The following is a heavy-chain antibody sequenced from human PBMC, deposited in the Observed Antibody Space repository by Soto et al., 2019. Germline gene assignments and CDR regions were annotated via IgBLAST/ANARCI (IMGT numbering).Heavy chain of an antibody. CDR1: GLTLRCSG. J-gene: IGHJ5*02. D-gene: IGHD6-13*01. V-gene: IGHV3-30*18. CDR2: ISYDGSNK. Sequence: GRSLGISFAASGLTLRCSGMHWVRQTPGKGLEWVAVISYDGSNKYYADSVKGRFTISRDNFKNTLHLQMNSLRAEDTAVYYCAKDLAAAGTLINWFDPWGQGTLVTV. CDR3: AKDLAAAGTLINWFDP.